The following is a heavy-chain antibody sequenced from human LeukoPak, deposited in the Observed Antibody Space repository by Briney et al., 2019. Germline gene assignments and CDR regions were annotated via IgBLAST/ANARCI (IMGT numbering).Heavy chain of an antibody. CDR3: AREGVGATYDAFAI. J-gene: IGHJ3*02. D-gene: IGHD1-26*01. CDR2: IYSGGST. Sequence: PGGSLRLSCAASGFTVSSNYMSWVRQAPGMGLEWVSVIYSGGSTYYADSVKGRFTISRDNSKNTLYLQMNSLRAEDTAVYYCAREGVGATYDAFAIWGQGTMVTVSS. CDR1: GFTVSSNY. V-gene: IGHV3-66*01.